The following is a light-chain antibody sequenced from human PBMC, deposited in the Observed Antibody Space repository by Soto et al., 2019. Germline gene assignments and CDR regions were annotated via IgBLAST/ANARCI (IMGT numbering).Light chain of an antibody. V-gene: IGKV3-20*01. CDR2: GAS. J-gene: IGKJ2*01. CDR3: HQYGSSLGT. Sequence: EIVLTQSPVIVSLSPGERATLSCRASQTVDNFLAWYQLKPGKAPRLLIYGASTRAAGIPDRFSGSGSGTDFTLTISRLEPEDFAVYYCHQYGSSLGTFGQGTKVDI. CDR1: QTVDNF.